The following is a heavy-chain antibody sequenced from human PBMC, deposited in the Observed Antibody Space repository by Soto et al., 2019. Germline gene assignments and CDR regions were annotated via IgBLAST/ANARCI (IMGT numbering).Heavy chain of an antibody. J-gene: IGHJ6*03. CDR3: ARVNYYYYMDV. CDR1: GYAFTSYG. Sequence: VSVKVACKASGYAFTSYGISWVRQAPGQGLEWMGWISAYNGNTNYAQKLQGRVTMTTDTSTSTAYMELRSLRSDDTAVYYCARVNYYYYMDVWGKGTTVTVSS. V-gene: IGHV1-18*01. CDR2: ISAYNGNT.